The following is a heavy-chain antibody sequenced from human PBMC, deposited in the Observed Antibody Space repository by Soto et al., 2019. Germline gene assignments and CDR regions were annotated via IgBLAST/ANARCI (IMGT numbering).Heavy chain of an antibody. J-gene: IGHJ4*02. V-gene: IGHV4-59*01. D-gene: IGHD3-22*01. CDR2: IYYSGST. Sequence: SETLSLTCTVSGGSISSYYWSWIRQPPGKGLEWIGYIYYSGSTNYNPSLKSRVTISVDTSKNQFSLKLSSVTAADTAVYYCARVDSSGYYYEYFAYWGQGTLVTVSS. CDR3: ARVDSSGYYYEYFAY. CDR1: GGSISSYY.